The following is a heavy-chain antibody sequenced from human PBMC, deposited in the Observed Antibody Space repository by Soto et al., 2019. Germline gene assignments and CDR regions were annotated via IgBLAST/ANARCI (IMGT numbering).Heavy chain of an antibody. J-gene: IGHJ4*02. CDR1: GGTFSGDA. CDR2: IIPIFGTA. D-gene: IGHD6-13*01. CDR3: AREARIAAAITTFDY. V-gene: IGHV1-69*13. Sequence: ASVKVSCKASGGTFSGDAIGWVRQATGQGLEWMGGIIPIFGTANYAQKFQGRVTITADESTSTAYMELSSLRSEDTPVYYCAREARIAAAITTFDYWGQGTLVTVSS.